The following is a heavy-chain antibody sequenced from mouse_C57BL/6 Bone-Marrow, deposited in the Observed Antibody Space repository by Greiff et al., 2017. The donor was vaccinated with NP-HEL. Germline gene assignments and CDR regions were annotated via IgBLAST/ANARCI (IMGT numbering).Heavy chain of an antibody. CDR3: APYYAMDY. CDR2: IDPEDGET. J-gene: IGHJ4*01. Sequence: VQLKQSGAELVKPGASVKLSCTASGFNIKDYYMHWVKQRTEQGLEWIGRIDPEDGETKYAPTFQGKATITADTSSNTAYLQLSSLTSEDTAVYYCAPYYAMDYWGQGTSVTVSS. CDR1: GFNIKDYY. V-gene: IGHV14-2*01.